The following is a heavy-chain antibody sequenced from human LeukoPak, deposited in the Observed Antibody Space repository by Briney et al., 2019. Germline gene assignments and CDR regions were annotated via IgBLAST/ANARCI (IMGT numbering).Heavy chain of an antibody. Sequence: GASVKVSCKASGYTFTGYFMHWVRQAPGQGLEWMGWINPHSGGTDNAQNFQGRVTMTRDTSINTAYMELTTMTSADTAVYFCARGGGTSGPELDYWGQGTLVTVSS. D-gene: IGHD3-3*01. J-gene: IGHJ4*02. CDR2: INPHSGGT. CDR3: ARGGGTSGPELDY. V-gene: IGHV1-2*02. CDR1: GYTFTGYF.